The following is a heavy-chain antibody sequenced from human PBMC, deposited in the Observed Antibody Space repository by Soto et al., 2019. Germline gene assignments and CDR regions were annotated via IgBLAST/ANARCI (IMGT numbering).Heavy chain of an antibody. CDR1: GFTFNIHC. CDR3: VREGPISGTGAFDI. CDR2: VWSDGNHK. V-gene: IGHV3-33*01. J-gene: IGHJ3*02. Sequence: QVQLVESGGGVVQPGRTLRLSCAASGFTFNIHCMHWVRQAPGKGLEWVAVVWSDGNHKFYADSVRGRFTISRDNSKNTLDLQVDSLRVEDTGVYYCVREGPISGTGAFDIWGQGTKVTVSS. D-gene: IGHD6-25*01.